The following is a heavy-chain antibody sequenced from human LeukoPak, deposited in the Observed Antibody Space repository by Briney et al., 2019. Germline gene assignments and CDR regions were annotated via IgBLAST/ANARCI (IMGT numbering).Heavy chain of an antibody. CDR2: ISSDGSSK. CDR3: ARDSPRLSGWLGHFDY. D-gene: IGHD6-19*01. CDR1: GFTFRSYG. J-gene: IGHJ4*02. Sequence: GGSLRLSCAASGFTFRSYGMHWVRQAPGKGLEWVAVISSDGSSKDYADSMKGQFTISRDNSKNTLFLQMNNLRAEDTAVYYCARDSPRLSGWLGHFDYWGQGTLVTVSS. V-gene: IGHV3-30*03.